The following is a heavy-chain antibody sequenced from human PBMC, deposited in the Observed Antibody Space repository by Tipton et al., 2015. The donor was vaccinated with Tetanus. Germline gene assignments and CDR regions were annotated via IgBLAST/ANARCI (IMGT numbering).Heavy chain of an antibody. Sequence: SLRLSCAASGFSLSAYWVHWVRQAPGKGLVWVSRISYDGTYTDYADSVKGRFTISRDNSKNTLSLQMNSLRPDDTGVYFCARLNSGSYPGWFDPWGQGTRLTVSS. CDR1: GFSLSAYW. V-gene: IGHV3-74*01. CDR2: ISYDGTYT. CDR3: ARLNSGSYPGWFDP. J-gene: IGHJ5*02. D-gene: IGHD6-13*01.